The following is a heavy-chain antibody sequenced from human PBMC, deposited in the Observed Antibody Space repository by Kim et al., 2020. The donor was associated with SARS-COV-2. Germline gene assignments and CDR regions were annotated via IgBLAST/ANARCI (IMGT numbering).Heavy chain of an antibody. CDR1: GDGVSSNIAA. Sequence: SQTLSLTCAISGDGVSSNIAAWNWIRQSPSRGLEWLGRTFFRSKWNNDYALSVKSRVTINPDTSKNQFSLHLNSVTPDDTAVYYCARGTSDDRGDAFDLW. V-gene: IGHV6-1*01. CDR3: ARGTSDDRGDAFDL. J-gene: IGHJ3*01. D-gene: IGHD3-10*02. CDR2: TFFRSKWNN.